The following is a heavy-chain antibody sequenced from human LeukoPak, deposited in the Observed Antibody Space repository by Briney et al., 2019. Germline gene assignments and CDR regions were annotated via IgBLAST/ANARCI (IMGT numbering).Heavy chain of an antibody. CDR1: GFTFSSYS. CDR2: ISSSSSYI. Sequence: PGGSLRLSCAASGFTFSSYSMNWVRQAPGKGLEWVSSISSSSSYIYYADSVKGRFTISGDNARNSVYLQMNSLRVEDSAVYFCARDHNYAFDNWGQGTLVTVSS. D-gene: IGHD1-1*01. V-gene: IGHV3-21*01. CDR3: ARDHNYAFDN. J-gene: IGHJ4*02.